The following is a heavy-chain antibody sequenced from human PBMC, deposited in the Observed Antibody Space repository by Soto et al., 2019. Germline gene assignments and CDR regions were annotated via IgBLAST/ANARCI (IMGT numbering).Heavy chain of an antibody. Sequence: GGSLRLSCAASGFTFSSYSMNWVRQAPGKGLEWVSSISGSRSYIYYADSVKGRFTISRDNAKNSLYLQMNSLRAEDTAVYYCARDGASLMAFDIWGQGTMVTVSS. CDR3: ARDGASLMAFDI. CDR1: GFTFSSYS. CDR2: ISGSRSYI. J-gene: IGHJ3*02. V-gene: IGHV3-21*01.